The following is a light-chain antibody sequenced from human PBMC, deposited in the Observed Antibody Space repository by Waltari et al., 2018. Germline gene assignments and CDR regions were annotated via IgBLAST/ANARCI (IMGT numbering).Light chain of an antibody. CDR3: AAWDDSLNGPV. CDR2: SNT. V-gene: IGLV1-44*01. Sequence: QSVLTQPPSASGTPGQRVTISCSGSSSNIGSNTVNWYQQLPGPAPKLLIYSNTQRPAGVPDRFSGSKSGTSASLAISGLQSEEEADYYCAAWDDSLNGPVFGGGTKLTVL. J-gene: IGLJ2*01. CDR1: SSNIGSNT.